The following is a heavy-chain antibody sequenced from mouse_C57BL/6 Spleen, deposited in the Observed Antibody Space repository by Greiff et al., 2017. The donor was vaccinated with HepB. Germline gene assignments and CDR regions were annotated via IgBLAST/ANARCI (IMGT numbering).Heavy chain of an antibody. CDR1: GYTFTSYW. V-gene: IGHV1-64*01. D-gene: IGHD1-1*01. CDR2: IHPNSGST. CDR3: ARPGSSYWFAY. Sequence: VQLQQPGAELVKPGASVKLSCKASGYTFTSYWMHWVKQRPGQGLEWIGMIHPNSGSTNYNEKFKSKATLTVDKSSSTAYMQLSSLTSEDSAVYYSARPGSSYWFAYWGQGTLVTVSA. J-gene: IGHJ3*01.